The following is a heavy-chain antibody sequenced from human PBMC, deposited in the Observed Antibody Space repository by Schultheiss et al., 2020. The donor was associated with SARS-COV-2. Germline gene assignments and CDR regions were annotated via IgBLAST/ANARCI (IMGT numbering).Heavy chain of an antibody. CDR1: GGSISSGGYY. D-gene: IGHD6-13*01. CDR3: ARRAPGSSWSRFDP. J-gene: IGHJ5*02. Sequence: SETLSLTCTVSGGSISSGGYYWSWIRQHPGKGLEWIGYIYYSGSTYYNPSLKSRVTISVDTSKNQFSLKLSSVTAADTAVYYCARRAPGSSWSRFDPWGQGTLVTVSS. CDR2: IYYSGST. V-gene: IGHV4-31*03.